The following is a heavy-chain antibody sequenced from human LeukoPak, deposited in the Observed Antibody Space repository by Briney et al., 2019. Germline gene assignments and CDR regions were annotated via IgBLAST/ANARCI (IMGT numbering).Heavy chain of an antibody. Sequence: APVKVSFQASGFPFTSYYMHWVRPAPGPGLEWMGIINPSGGSTSYAQKFQGRVTMTRDTSTSTVYMELSSLRSEDTAVYYCARASRGILYRVDYFDYWGQGTLVTVSS. CDR3: ARASRGILYRVDYFDY. CDR2: INPSGGST. V-gene: IGHV1-46*01. J-gene: IGHJ4*02. CDR1: GFPFTSYY. D-gene: IGHD2-8*01.